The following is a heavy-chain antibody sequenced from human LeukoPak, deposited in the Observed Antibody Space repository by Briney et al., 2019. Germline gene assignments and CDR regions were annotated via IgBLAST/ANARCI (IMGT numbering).Heavy chain of an antibody. CDR2: IYYSGST. CDR1: GGSISSYY. D-gene: IGHD3-22*01. J-gene: IGHJ6*03. CDR3: ARGMGENYYDSAYYYMDV. V-gene: IGHV4-59*01. Sequence: PSETLSLTCTVSGGSISSYYWSWIRQPPGKGLEWIGYIYYSGSTNYNPSLKSRVTISVDTSKNQFSLKLSSVTAADTAVYYCARGMGENYYDSAYYYMDVWGKGTTVTISS.